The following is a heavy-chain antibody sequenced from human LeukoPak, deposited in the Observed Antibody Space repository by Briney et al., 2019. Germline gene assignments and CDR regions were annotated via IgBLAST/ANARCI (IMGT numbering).Heavy chain of an antibody. CDR3: ARSGYSYGTFDY. CDR2: IIPIFGTA. Sequence: GASVKVSCKASGGTFSSYAISWVRQAPGQGLEWMGGIIPIFGTANYAQKFQGRVTITADESTSTAYMELSSLRSEDTAVYYCARSGYSYGTFDYWGLGTLVTVSS. D-gene: IGHD5-18*01. CDR1: GGTFSSYA. V-gene: IGHV1-69*13. J-gene: IGHJ4*02.